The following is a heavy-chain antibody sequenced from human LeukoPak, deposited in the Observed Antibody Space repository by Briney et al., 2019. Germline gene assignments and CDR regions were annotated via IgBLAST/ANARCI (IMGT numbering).Heavy chain of an antibody. Sequence: PGGPLRLSCAASGFTFSSYAMSWVRQAPGKGLEWVSTVSGSGDSTYYADSVKGRFTLSRDNSKNTLSLQMNSLRAEDTALYYCAKSYNYGSGSYYNHFDSWGQGTLVTVSS. D-gene: IGHD3-10*01. V-gene: IGHV3-23*01. J-gene: IGHJ4*02. CDR1: GFTFSSYA. CDR2: VSGSGDST. CDR3: AKSYNYGSGSYYNHFDS.